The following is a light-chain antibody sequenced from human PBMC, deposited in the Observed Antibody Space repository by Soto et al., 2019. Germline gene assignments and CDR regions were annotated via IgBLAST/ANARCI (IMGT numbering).Light chain of an antibody. V-gene: IGKV1-33*01. Sequence: DIQMTQSPSSLSASVGDRVTITCQASQDISNYLNWYQQKPGKAPKLLIYDASNLETGVPSRFSGSGSGTEFALAISSLQPEDFATYYCQQLITYPQTFGQGTKVDIK. CDR1: QDISNY. CDR2: DAS. J-gene: IGKJ1*01. CDR3: QQLITYPQT.